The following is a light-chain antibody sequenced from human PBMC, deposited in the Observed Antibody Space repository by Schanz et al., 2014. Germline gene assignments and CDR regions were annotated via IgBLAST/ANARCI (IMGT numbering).Light chain of an antibody. Sequence: DIQMTQSPSTLSASVGDRVTITCRASQSISSWLAWYQQKPGKAPKLLIYDASSLASGVPSRFSGSGSGTEFTLTISSLQPDDFGTFYCQQYDSSPYTFGQGTKLEIK. CDR1: QSISSW. CDR2: DAS. J-gene: IGKJ2*01. CDR3: QQYDSSPYT. V-gene: IGKV1-5*01.